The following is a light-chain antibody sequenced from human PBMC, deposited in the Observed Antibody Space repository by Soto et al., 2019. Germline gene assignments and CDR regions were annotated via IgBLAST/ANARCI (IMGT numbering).Light chain of an antibody. V-gene: IGKV3-20*01. CDR3: QQYSSSPPLT. Sequence: EIVLTQSPGTLSLSPGERATLSCRASQSVSSTYFAWYQQKPGQSPRLLIYGASSRATGIPDRFSGSGSGTDFTLTISRLEPEDFAVYYCQQYSSSPPLTFGGGTKVDMK. CDR2: GAS. J-gene: IGKJ4*01. CDR1: QSVSSTY.